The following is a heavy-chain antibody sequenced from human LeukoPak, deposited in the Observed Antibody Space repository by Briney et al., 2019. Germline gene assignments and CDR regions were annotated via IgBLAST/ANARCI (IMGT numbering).Heavy chain of an antibody. D-gene: IGHD3-10*01. CDR3: ARDYYITLPDY. J-gene: IGHJ4*02. V-gene: IGHV3-9*01. CDR1: GFTFDDYA. CDR2: INWNSDSI. Sequence: GGSLRLSCAVSGFTFDDYAMHWVRQVPGKGLEWVSGINWNSDSIGYADSVKGRFTTSRDNAKNSLYLQMNSLRAEDTAVYYCARDYYITLPDYWGQGTLVTVSS.